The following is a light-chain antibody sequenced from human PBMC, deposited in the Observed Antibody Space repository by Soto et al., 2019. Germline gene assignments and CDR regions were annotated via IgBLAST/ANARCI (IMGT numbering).Light chain of an antibody. CDR2: DAS. V-gene: IGKV3D-11*02. CDR3: QQRSNWPWT. CDR1: QSVSSY. J-gene: IGKJ1*01. Sequence: EIVLTQSPATLSLSPGERATLSCRASQSVSSYLAWYQQKPGQAPRLLIYDASNRATGIPARFSGSGPGTDFTLTISSLEPEDFAVYYCQQRSNWPWTFSQGTKV.